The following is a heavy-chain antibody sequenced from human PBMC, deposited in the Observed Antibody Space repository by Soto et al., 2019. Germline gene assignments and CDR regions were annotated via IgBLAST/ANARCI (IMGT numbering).Heavy chain of an antibody. D-gene: IGHD6-13*01. Sequence: PGESLKISCKGSGYSFTNYWIGWVRQKPGKGLEWMGTIYPGDSDTRYSPSFQGQVTISADKSISTAYLQWSSLKASDTAMYYCARLTDSIAAAVGYYYGMDVWGQGTTITVSS. CDR2: IYPGDSDT. CDR3: ARLTDSIAAAVGYYYGMDV. V-gene: IGHV5-51*01. CDR1: GYSFTNYW. J-gene: IGHJ6*02.